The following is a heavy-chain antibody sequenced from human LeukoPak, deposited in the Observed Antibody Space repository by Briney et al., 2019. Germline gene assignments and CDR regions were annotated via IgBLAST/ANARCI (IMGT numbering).Heavy chain of an antibody. V-gene: IGHV4-59*01. CDR2: IYYTGST. J-gene: IGHJ4*02. CDR3: AGFKPGPALDY. Sequence: SETLSLTCAVSGDSITNYYWSWLRQPPGKGLEWIGYIYYTGSTNYNPSLKSRVIISVDTSKNQFSLNLRSVTAADTAVYYCAGFKPGPALDYWGQGILVTVSS. CDR1: GDSITNYY. D-gene: IGHD2-2*01.